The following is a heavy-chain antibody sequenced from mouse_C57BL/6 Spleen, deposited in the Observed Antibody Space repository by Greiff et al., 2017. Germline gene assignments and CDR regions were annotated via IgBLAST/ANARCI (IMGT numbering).Heavy chain of an antibody. Sequence: EVQLQQSGPELVKPGASVKISCKASGYSFTDYNMNWVKQSNGKSLEWIGVIKPNYGTTSYNQKFKGKATLTVDQSSSTAYMQLNSLTSEDSAVYYCARHYYGSSYWYFDVWGTGTTVTVSS. CDR1: GYSFTDYN. CDR3: ARHYYGSSYWYFDV. J-gene: IGHJ1*03. CDR2: IKPNYGTT. V-gene: IGHV1-39*01. D-gene: IGHD1-1*01.